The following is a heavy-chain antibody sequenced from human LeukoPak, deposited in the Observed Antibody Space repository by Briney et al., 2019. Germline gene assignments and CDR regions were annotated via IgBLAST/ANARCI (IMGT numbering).Heavy chain of an antibody. D-gene: IGHD6-25*01. CDR2: ISAYNGNT. CDR3: ARDLAAATLDY. J-gene: IGHJ4*02. Sequence: GASVKVSCKASGYTFTSYGISWMRQAPGQGLERMGWISAYNGNTNYAQKLQGRVTMTTDTSTSTAYMELRSLRSDDTAVYYCARDLAAATLDYWGQGTLVTVSS. V-gene: IGHV1-18*01. CDR1: GYTFTSYG.